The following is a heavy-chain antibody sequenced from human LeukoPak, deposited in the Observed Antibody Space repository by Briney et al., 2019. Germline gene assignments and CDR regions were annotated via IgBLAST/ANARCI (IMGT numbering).Heavy chain of an antibody. Sequence: GGSLRLPCAASGFTFSTHWMCWVRQAPGKGLEWVANIRPDGSEKYYMDSVKGRLTISRDNAKNSLYLQMNSLRAEDTAVYYCARDESLGDFWSGYFDAFDIWGQGTMVTVSS. J-gene: IGHJ3*02. CDR3: ARDESLGDFWSGYFDAFDI. CDR1: GFTFSTHW. CDR2: IRPDGSEK. V-gene: IGHV3-7*01. D-gene: IGHD3-3*01.